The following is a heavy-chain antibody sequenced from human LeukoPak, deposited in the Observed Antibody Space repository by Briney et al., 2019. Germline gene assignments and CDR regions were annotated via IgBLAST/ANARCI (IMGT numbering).Heavy chain of an antibody. V-gene: IGHV1-18*01. CDR2: ISAYNGNT. Sequence: ASVKVSCKASGYTFTSYDINWVRQAPGQGLEWMGWISAYNGNTNYAQKLQGRVTMTTDTSTSTAYMELRSLRSDDTAVYYCAREEVDYGGNAFDYWGQGTLVTVSS. CDR1: GYTFTSYD. D-gene: IGHD4-23*01. J-gene: IGHJ4*02. CDR3: AREEVDYGGNAFDY.